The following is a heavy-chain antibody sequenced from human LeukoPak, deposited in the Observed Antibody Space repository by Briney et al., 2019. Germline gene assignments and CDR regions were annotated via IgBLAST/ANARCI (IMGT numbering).Heavy chain of an antibody. V-gene: IGHV3-21*01. D-gene: IGHD5-24*01. CDR3: ARDRRDGYTEHFDY. Sequence: GGSLRLSCAASGFTLSSYSMNWVRQAPGKGLEWVSSISSSSSYIYYADSVKGRFTISRDNAKNSLYLQMNSLRAGDTAVYYCARDRRDGYTEHFDYWGQGTLVTVSS. CDR2: ISSSSSYI. J-gene: IGHJ4*02. CDR1: GFTLSSYS.